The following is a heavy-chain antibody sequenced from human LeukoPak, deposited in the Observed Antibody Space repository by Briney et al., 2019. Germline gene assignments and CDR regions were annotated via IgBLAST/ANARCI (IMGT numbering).Heavy chain of an antibody. V-gene: IGHV3-30*02. D-gene: IGHD1-1*01. Sequence: PGGSLRLSCAASGFTFSSYGMYWVRQAPGKGLEWVAYIRYDATNKFYVDSVKGRFTISRDNSKNTLYLQMNSLRAEDTAVYYCAKDFGSTNYWGQGTLVTVSS. CDR1: GFTFSSYG. J-gene: IGHJ4*02. CDR3: AKDFGSTNY. CDR2: IRYDATNK.